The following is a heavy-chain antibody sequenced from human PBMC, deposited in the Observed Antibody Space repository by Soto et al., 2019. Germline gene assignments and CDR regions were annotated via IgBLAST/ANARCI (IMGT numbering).Heavy chain of an antibody. J-gene: IGHJ6*02. CDR1: GGSISSGGYY. V-gene: IGHV4-31*03. CDR2: IYYSGST. Sequence: SETLSLTCTVPGGSISSGGYYWSWIRQHPGEGLEWIGYIYYSGSTYYNPSLKSRVTISVDTSKNQFSLKLSSVTAADTAVYYCATHYYDSSGPPSHYYYYGMDVWGQGTTVTVSS. D-gene: IGHD3-22*01. CDR3: ATHYYDSSGPPSHYYYYGMDV.